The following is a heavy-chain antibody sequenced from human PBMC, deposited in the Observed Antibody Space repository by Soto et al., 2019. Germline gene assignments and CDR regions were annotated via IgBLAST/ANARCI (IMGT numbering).Heavy chain of an antibody. CDR2: IYYSGST. CDR1: GGSISSYY. D-gene: IGHD1-1*01. V-gene: IGHV4-59*08. Sequence: SETLSLTCTVSGGSISSYYWSWIRQPPGKGLEWIGYIYYSGSTNYNPSLKSRVTISVDTSKNQFSLKLSSVTAADTAVYYCARLEYGDYYYYMDVWAKGTTVPVSS. J-gene: IGHJ6*03. CDR3: ARLEYGDYYYYMDV.